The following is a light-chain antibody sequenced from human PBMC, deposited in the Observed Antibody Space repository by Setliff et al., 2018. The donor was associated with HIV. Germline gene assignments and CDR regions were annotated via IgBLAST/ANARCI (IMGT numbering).Light chain of an antibody. CDR1: SSDVGAYNY. CDR3: CSYAGTYTYI. Sequence: QSALTQPRSVSGSPGQSVTVSCTGSSSDVGAYNYVSWYQQHPGKAPKLIIFDVSKRPSGVPDRFSGSKSGDTASLTISGLQSEDEADYYCCSYAGTYTYIFGTGTKVTVL. V-gene: IGLV2-11*01. CDR2: DVS. J-gene: IGLJ1*01.